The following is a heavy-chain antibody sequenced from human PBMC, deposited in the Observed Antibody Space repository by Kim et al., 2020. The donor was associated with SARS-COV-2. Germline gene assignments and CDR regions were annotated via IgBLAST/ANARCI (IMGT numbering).Heavy chain of an antibody. D-gene: IGHD3-10*01. CDR3: ARDRYYYGSGSLYYYDYGMEV. CDR1: GFTFSSYD. CDR2: IGTAGDT. Sequence: GGSLRLSCAASGFTFSSYDMHWVRQATGKGLEWVSAIGTAGDTYYPGSVKGRFTISRENAKNSLYLQMNSLRAGDTAVYYCARDRYYYGSGSLYYYDYGMEVGGQGTTVTVSS. J-gene: IGHJ6*02. V-gene: IGHV3-13*01.